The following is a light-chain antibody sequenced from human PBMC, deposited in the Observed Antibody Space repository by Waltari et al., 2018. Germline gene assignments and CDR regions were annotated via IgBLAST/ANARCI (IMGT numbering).Light chain of an antibody. Sequence: QSALTQPASVSGSPRQSTTTSCPGTSSDVGSYNLVSWYQQSPSKAPQLMILSNRFSGSKSDNTASLTISGLQAEDEADYYCCSDAPGNTYVFGTGTKVTVL. V-gene: IGLV2-23*01. CDR3: CSDAPGNTYV. J-gene: IGLJ1*01. CDR1: SSDVGSYNL.